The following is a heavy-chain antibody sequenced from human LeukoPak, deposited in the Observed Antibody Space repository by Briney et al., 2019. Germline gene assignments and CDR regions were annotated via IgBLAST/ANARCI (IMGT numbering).Heavy chain of an antibody. CDR1: GGSISSGSYY. D-gene: IGHD2-15*01. CDR2: IYTSGST. Sequence: SQTLSLTCTVSGGSISSGSYYWSWIRQPAGKGLEWIGRIYTSGSTNYNPSLKSRVTISVDTSKNQFSLKLSSVTAADTAMYYCARGGTYCSGGSCYGRVMDVWGKGTTVTVSS. J-gene: IGHJ6*03. V-gene: IGHV4-61*02. CDR3: ARGGTYCSGGSCYGRVMDV.